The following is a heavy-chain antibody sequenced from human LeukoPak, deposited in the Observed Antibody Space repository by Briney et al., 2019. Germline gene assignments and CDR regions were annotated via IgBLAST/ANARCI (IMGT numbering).Heavy chain of an antibody. D-gene: IGHD3-22*01. Sequence: GGSLRLSCAASGFTFSSYWMSWVRQAPGKGLEWVANIKQDGSEKYYVDSVKGRFTISRDNAKNSLYLQMNSLRAEDTAVCYCARSDSSGYNSFDYWGQGTLVTVSS. CDR1: GFTFSSYW. V-gene: IGHV3-7*01. J-gene: IGHJ4*02. CDR2: IKQDGSEK. CDR3: ARSDSSGYNSFDY.